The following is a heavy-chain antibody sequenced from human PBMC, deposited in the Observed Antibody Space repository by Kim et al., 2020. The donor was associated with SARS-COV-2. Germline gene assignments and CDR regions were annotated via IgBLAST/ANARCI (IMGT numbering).Heavy chain of an antibody. D-gene: IGHD3-22*01. Sequence: KYSQKFQGRVTITRDTSASTAYMELSSLRSEDTAVYYCARDLGDSSGFDYWGQGTLVTVSS. V-gene: IGHV1-3*01. CDR3: ARDLGDSSGFDY. J-gene: IGHJ4*02.